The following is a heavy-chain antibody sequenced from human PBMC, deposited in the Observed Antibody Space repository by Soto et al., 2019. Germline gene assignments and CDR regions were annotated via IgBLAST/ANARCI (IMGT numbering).Heavy chain of an antibody. CDR3: ARDTPPDDILTGYYLSYYYYGMDV. D-gene: IGHD3-9*01. Sequence: GGSLRLSCAASGFTFSSYSMNWVRQAPGKGLEWVSSISSSSSYIYYADSVKGRFTISRDNAKNSLYLQMNSLRAEDTAVYYCARDTPPDDILTGYYLSYYYYGMDVWGQGTTVTVSS. CDR1: GFTFSSYS. CDR2: ISSSSSYI. V-gene: IGHV3-21*01. J-gene: IGHJ6*02.